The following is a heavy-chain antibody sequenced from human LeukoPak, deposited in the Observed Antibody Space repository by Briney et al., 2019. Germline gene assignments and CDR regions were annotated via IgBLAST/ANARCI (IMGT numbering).Heavy chain of an antibody. CDR2: ISSNGGST. J-gene: IGHJ4*02. CDR1: GFTFSSYA. Sequence: GGSLRLSCAASGFTFSSYAMHWVRQAPGKGLEYVSAISSNGGSTYYANSVKGRFTISRDNSKNTLYLQMGSLRAKDMAVYYCARGNFDYWGQGTLVTVSS. V-gene: IGHV3-64*01. CDR3: ARGNFDY.